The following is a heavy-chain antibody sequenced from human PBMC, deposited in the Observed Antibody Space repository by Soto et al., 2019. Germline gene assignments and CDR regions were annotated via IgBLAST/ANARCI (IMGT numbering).Heavy chain of an antibody. CDR1: GFIPSSYA. CDR2: ISGSGGAT. V-gene: IGHV3-23*01. J-gene: IGHJ4*02. D-gene: IGHD6-13*01. Sequence: GRSLRLSCVVSGFIPSSYALSSVRQAPGKGLEWVSGISGSGGATSYADSVKGRFTISRDNSKNTLYLQMNILSAGDTAIYYCAKDAIMVSSSFNYFDFWGQGALVTVSS. CDR3: AKDAIMVSSSFNYFDF.